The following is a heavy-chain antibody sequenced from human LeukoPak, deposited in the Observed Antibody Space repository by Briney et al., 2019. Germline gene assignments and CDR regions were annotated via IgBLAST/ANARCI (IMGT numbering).Heavy chain of an antibody. CDR1: GGSFSGYH. D-gene: IGHD6-13*01. CDR2: ITYSGST. CDR3: ARVPGYSSSPDY. J-gene: IGHJ4*02. V-gene: IGHV4-34*01. Sequence: SETLSLTCAVYGGSFSGYHWSWIRQPPGKGLEWIGKITYSGSTNYNPSLKSRVTISVDTSKNQFSLKLSSVTAADTAVYYCARVPGYSSSPDYWGQGTLVTVSS.